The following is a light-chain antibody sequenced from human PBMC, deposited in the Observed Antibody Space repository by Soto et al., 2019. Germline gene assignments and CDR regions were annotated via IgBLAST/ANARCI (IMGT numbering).Light chain of an antibody. CDR3: QQYNNWPSRT. CDR2: GSF. J-gene: IGKJ2*01. V-gene: IGKV3-15*01. CDR1: QSVSSN. Sequence: EIVMTQSPATLSVFPGERATLSCRASQSVSSNLAWYQQKPGQAPRLLIYGSFTRGTGIPGRFSGSGSGTEFSLILNSQQSEDFAVYYCQQYNNWPSRTFGQVTKLEIK.